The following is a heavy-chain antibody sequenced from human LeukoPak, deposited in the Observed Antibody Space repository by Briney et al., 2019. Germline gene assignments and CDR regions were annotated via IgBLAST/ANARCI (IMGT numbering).Heavy chain of an antibody. CDR3: AKVERGYSYGIGYNWFDP. CDR2: ISGSGGST. D-gene: IGHD5-18*01. Sequence: PGGSLRLSCAASGFTFSSYAMSWVRQAPGKGLEWVSAISGSGGSTYYADSVKGRFTISRDNSKNTLYLQMNSLRAEDTAVYYCAKVERGYSYGIGYNWFDPWGQGTLVTASS. J-gene: IGHJ5*02. CDR1: GFTFSSYA. V-gene: IGHV3-23*01.